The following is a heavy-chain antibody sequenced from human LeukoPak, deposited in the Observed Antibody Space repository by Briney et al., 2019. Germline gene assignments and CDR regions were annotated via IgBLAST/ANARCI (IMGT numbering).Heavy chain of an antibody. Sequence: PGGCLRLSCSASGFTFSDYAVHWVRQTPARGLEYVSGISSDGTSTYYADSVKGRFTISRDNSKNTLYIQMNSLRADDTAVFYCVRDRLKNDFWSAYYISEDYFYSWGQGTLVTVPS. J-gene: IGHJ4*02. D-gene: IGHD3-3*01. CDR1: GFTFSDYA. CDR3: VRDRLKNDFWSAYYISEDYFYS. CDR2: ISSDGTST. V-gene: IGHV3-64*03.